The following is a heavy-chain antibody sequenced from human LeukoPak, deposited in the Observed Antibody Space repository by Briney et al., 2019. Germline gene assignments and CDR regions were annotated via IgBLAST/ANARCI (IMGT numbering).Heavy chain of an antibody. CDR1: GFTFSSYI. CDR3: AKEGNTAMAFDY. J-gene: IGHJ4*02. D-gene: IGHD5-18*01. V-gene: IGHV3-23*01. Sequence: GGSLRLSCAASGFTFSSYIMSWVRQAPGKGLEWVSGISGSGGSTSYADSVKGRFTISRDKSKNTLYLQMNSLRAEDTAVYYCAKEGNTAMAFDYWGQGTLVTVSS. CDR2: ISGSGGST.